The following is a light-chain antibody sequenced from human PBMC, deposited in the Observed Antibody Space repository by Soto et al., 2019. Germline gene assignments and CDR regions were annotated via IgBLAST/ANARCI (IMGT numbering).Light chain of an antibody. CDR1: SSDIGSYSY. CDR3: SSYGASSTL. Sequence: QSALTQPASLSGSPGQSITISCTGTSSDIGSYSYVSWYQQHPGKAPKLMIFDVSYRTSGISDRFSGSKSGNTASLTISGLQPEDEADYYCSSYGASSTLFGGGTKLTVL. J-gene: IGLJ3*02. V-gene: IGLV2-14*03. CDR2: DVS.